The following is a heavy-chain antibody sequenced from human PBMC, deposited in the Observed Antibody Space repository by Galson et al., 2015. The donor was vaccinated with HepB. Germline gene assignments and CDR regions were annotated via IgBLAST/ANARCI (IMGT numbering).Heavy chain of an antibody. CDR1: GFTFDDYA. V-gene: IGHV3-9*01. J-gene: IGHJ4*02. CDR3: AKESNGGLDY. CDR2: ISWNSGSI. D-gene: IGHD3-16*01. Sequence: SLRLSCAASGFTFDDYAMHWVRQAPGKGLEWVSGISWNSGSIGYADSVKGRFTISRGNAKNSLFLQMNSPRVEDTALYYCAKESNGGLDYWGQGTLVTVSS.